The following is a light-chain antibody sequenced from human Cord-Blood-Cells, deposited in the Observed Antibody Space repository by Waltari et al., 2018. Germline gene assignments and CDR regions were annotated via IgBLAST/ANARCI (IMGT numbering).Light chain of an antibody. J-gene: IGLJ3*02. CDR2: QDS. V-gene: IGLV3-1*01. CDR1: KLGDKY. CDR3: QAWDSSTWV. Sequence: SYELTQPPSVSVSPGQTASITCSGDKLGDKYACWYQQKPRQSPVLVIYQDSKRPSGIPGRFSGSNSGNTATLTIRGTQAMDEADYYCQAWDSSTWVFGGGTKLTVL.